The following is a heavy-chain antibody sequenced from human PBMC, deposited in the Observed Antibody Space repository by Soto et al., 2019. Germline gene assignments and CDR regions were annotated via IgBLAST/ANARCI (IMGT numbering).Heavy chain of an antibody. CDR1: GFTFSSYG. V-gene: IGHV3-33*01. CDR2: IWYDGSNK. D-gene: IGHD3-10*01. J-gene: IGHJ6*02. CDR3: ARDIDYYGSGSCYNFNGMDV. Sequence: QVQLVESGGGVVQPGRSLRLSCAASGFTFSSYGMHWVRQAPGKGLEWVAVIWYDGSNKYYADSVKGRFTISRDNSKNTLYLQMNSLRAEDTAVYYCARDIDYYGSGSCYNFNGMDVWGQGTTVTVSS.